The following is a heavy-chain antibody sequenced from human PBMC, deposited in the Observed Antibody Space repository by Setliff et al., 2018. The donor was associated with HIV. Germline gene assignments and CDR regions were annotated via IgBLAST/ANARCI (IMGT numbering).Heavy chain of an antibody. Sequence: PGGSLRLSCAASGFTFSGYSMNWVRQAPGKGLEWVSSISSNSTYIYYADSVKGRFTISRDNSKNTVYLQMNSLRVEDTAVYYCARELYREWDYWGQGTLVTVSS. CDR2: ISSNSTYI. J-gene: IGHJ4*02. V-gene: IGHV3-21*01. D-gene: IGHD3-16*02. CDR3: ARELYREWDY. CDR1: GFTFSGYS.